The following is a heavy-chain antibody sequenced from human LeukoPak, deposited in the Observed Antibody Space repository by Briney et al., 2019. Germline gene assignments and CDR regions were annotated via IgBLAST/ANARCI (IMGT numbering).Heavy chain of an antibody. J-gene: IGHJ6*03. D-gene: IGHD6-13*01. V-gene: IGHV4-4*07. CDR1: GGSISSYY. Sequence: SETLSLTCTVSGGSISSYYWSWIRQPAGKGLEWIGRIYSSGSTNYNPSLKSRVTISVDTSKNQFSLKLSSATAADTAVYFCARGRVSSSTWYSTYYYYFYMDVWGKGTTVTVSS. CDR3: ARGRVSSSTWYSTYYYYFYMDV. CDR2: IYSSGST.